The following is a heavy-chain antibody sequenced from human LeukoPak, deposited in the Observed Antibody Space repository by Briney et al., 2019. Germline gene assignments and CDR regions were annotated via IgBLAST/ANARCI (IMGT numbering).Heavy chain of an antibody. CDR1: GFTFRNYG. CDR3: AKDGGLWVSAHWGDS. CDR2: ITTGGPNT. Sequence: GGSLRLSCIASGFTFRNYGMSWVRQAPGKGLKWVSTITTGGPNTYYADSVKGRFTVSRDDSKNTLYLQMNSLRAEDTAVYYCAKDGGLWVSAHWGDSWGRGTLVTVSS. D-gene: IGHD7-27*01. J-gene: IGHJ4*02. V-gene: IGHV3-23*01.